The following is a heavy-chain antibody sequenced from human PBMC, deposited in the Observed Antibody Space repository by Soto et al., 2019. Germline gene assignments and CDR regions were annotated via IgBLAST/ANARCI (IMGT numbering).Heavy chain of an antibody. CDR2: ISAYNGNT. CDR3: ARFIAVAGPRGCAFDL. J-gene: IGHJ3*01. CDR1: GYTFTSYG. D-gene: IGHD6-19*01. V-gene: IGHV1-18*01. Sequence: GASVKVSCKASGYTFTSYGISWVRQAPGQGLEWMGWISAYNGNTNYAQKLQGRVTMTTDTSTSTAYMELRSLRSDDTVVYYCARFIAVAGPRGCAFDLWGQGTMVTVSS.